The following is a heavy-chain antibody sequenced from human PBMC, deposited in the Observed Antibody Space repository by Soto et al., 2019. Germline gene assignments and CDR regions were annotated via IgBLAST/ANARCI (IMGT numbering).Heavy chain of an antibody. CDR2: ISGSGGST. CDR3: AKDLYAQPADFDY. D-gene: IGHD2-2*01. CDR1: GLTFSSYA. J-gene: IGHJ4*02. Sequence: EVQRLESGGGLVQPGGSLRLSCAASGLTFSSYAMSWVRQAPGKGLEWVSAISGSGGSTYYADSVKGRFTISRDNSKNTLYLQMNSLRAEDTAVYYCAKDLYAQPADFDYWGQGTLVTVSS. V-gene: IGHV3-23*01.